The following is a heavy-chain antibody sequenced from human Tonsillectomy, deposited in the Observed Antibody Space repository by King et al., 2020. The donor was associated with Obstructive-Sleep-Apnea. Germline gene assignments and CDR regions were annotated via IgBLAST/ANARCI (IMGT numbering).Heavy chain of an antibody. CDR1: GFTFSNYG. CDR2: ISYDGSNK. D-gene: IGHD2-2*01. V-gene: IGHV3-30*18. J-gene: IGHJ1*01. CDR3: AKACVGYCSSTSCYAAEYFQH. Sequence: VQLVESGGGVVQPGRSLRLSCAASGFTFSNYGMHWVRQAPGKGLEWVALISYDGSNKYYADSVKGRFTISRDNSKNTLYLQMNSLRAEDTAVYYCAKACVGYCSSTSCYAAEYFQHWGQGTLVTVSS.